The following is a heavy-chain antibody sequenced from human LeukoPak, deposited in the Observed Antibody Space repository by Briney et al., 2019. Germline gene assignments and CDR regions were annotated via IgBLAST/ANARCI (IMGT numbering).Heavy chain of an antibody. V-gene: IGHV4-59*11. CDR3: ARANYDSSGYRRYYNYYGMDV. J-gene: IGHJ6*01. Sequence: PSETLSLTCSVSGASISSHYWSWIRQPPGKGLEWIGYIHYSGSTNCNPSLKSRVTISGDTSKSQFSLKLSSVTAADTAVYYCARANYDSSGYRRYYNYYGMDVWGQGTTVTVSS. D-gene: IGHD3-22*01. CDR2: IHYSGST. CDR1: GASISSHY.